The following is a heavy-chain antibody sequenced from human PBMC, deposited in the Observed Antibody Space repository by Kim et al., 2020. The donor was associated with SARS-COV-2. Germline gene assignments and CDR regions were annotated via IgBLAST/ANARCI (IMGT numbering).Heavy chain of an antibody. Sequence: YAQKFQGRVTITADESTSTAYMELSSLRSEDTAVYYCAREGERDEGLFDPWGQGTLVTVSS. CDR3: AREGERDEGLFDP. V-gene: IGHV1-69*01. J-gene: IGHJ5*02.